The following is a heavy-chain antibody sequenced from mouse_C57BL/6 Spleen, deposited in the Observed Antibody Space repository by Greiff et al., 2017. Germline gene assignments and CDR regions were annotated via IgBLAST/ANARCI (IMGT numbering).Heavy chain of an antibody. CDR2: IRNKANGYTT. D-gene: IGHD1-1*01. J-gene: IGHJ4*01. Sequence: EVKLLESGGGLVQPGGSLSFSCAASGFTFTGYYMSWVRQPPGKALEWLGFIRNKANGYTTEYSASVKGRFTISRDNSQSILYLQMDALRAEDSATYYCARSGSSYDAMDYWGQGTSVTVSS. CDR3: ARSGSSYDAMDY. V-gene: IGHV7-3*01. CDR1: GFTFTGYY.